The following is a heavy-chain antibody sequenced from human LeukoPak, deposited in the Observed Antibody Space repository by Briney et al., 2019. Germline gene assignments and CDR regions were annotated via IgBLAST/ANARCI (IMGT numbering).Heavy chain of an antibody. D-gene: IGHD5-18*01. CDR2: ISSSGSTI. Sequence: PGGSLRLSCAASGFTFSDYYMSWIRQAPGKGLEWVSYISSSGSTIYYADSVKGRFTISRDNAKNSLYLQMNSLRAEDTAVYYCARDTAMVKGYYYYGMDVWGQGTTVTVSS. CDR1: GFTFSDYY. V-gene: IGHV3-11*01. J-gene: IGHJ6*02. CDR3: ARDTAMVKGYYYYGMDV.